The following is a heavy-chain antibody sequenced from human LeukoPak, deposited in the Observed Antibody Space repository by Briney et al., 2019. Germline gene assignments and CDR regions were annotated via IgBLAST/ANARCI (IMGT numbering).Heavy chain of an antibody. J-gene: IGHJ4*02. Sequence: PGGSLRLSCAASGFTFSSYAMHWVRQAPGKGLEWVAVISYDGSNKYYADSVKGRFTISRDNSKNMLCLQMNSLRAEDTAVYYCARAEKRYQLTSNFDYWGQGTLVTVSS. V-gene: IGHV3-30*04. D-gene: IGHD2-2*01. CDR1: GFTFSSYA. CDR2: ISYDGSNK. CDR3: ARAEKRYQLTSNFDY.